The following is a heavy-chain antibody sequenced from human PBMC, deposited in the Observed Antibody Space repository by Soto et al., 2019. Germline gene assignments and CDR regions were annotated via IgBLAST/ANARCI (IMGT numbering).Heavy chain of an antibody. D-gene: IGHD1-26*01. CDR1: GFTFSSYA. V-gene: IGHV3-30-3*01. J-gene: IGHJ6*02. Sequence: RLSCAASGFTFSSYAMHWVRQAPGKGLEWVAVISYDGSNKYYADSVKGRFTISRDNSKNTLYLQMNSLRAEDTAVYYCARAQTGSGIFYYYYGMDVWGQGTTVTVSS. CDR2: ISYDGSNK. CDR3: ARAQTGSGIFYYYYGMDV.